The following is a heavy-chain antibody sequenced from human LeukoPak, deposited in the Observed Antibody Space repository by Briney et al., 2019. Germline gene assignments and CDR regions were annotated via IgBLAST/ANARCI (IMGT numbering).Heavy chain of an antibody. D-gene: IGHD3-10*01. V-gene: IGHV1-69*13. Sequence: SVKVSCKASGYTFTSYGISWVRQAPGQGLEWMGGIIPIFGTANYAQKFQGRVTITADESTSTAYMELSSLRSEDTAVYYCASFSGEVKWGQGTLVTVSS. CDR3: ASFSGEVK. J-gene: IGHJ4*02. CDR1: GYTFTSYG. CDR2: IIPIFGTA.